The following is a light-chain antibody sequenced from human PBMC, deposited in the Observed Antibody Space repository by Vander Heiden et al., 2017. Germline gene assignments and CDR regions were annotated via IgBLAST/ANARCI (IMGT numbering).Light chain of an antibody. V-gene: IGLV1-40*01. CDR2: GTS. J-gene: IGLJ2*01. Sequence: QSVLTQPHSVSGAPGPRVTISCPGSSSNIGAGYDVHWYQQLQGTDPIRLISGTSNRPSGVPDRFSGSKSGTLASLAINGLQAEDEAEDYCQSSDSRLSGEVFGRGTKLTVL. CDR3: QSSDSRLSGEV. CDR1: SSNIGAGYD.